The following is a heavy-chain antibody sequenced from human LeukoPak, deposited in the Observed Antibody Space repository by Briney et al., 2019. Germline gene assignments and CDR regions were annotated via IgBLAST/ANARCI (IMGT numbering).Heavy chain of an antibody. Sequence: TGGSLRLSCAASGFTFSDYYMSWIRQAPGKGLEWVSYISSSGSTIYYADSVKGRFTISRDNAKNSLYLQMNSLRAEDTAVYYCAKSGQLWPREYDYWGQGTLVTVSS. D-gene: IGHD5-18*01. CDR1: GFTFSDYY. CDR2: ISSSGSTI. J-gene: IGHJ4*02. V-gene: IGHV3-11*01. CDR3: AKSGQLWPREYDY.